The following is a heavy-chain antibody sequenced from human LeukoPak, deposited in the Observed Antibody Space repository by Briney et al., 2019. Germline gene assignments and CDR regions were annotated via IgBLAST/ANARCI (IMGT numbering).Heavy chain of an antibody. J-gene: IGHJ5*02. CDR1: GGSISGSY. D-gene: IGHD6-19*01. CDR3: ARGGWSLDP. CDR2: IYYTGNT. Sequence: PSETLSLTCTVSGGSISGSYWSWVRQPPGKGLEWIRYIYYTGNTNYNPSLESRITMSVDTSKNQFSLRLTSVTAADTAVYYCARGGWSLDPWGQGTLVTVSS. V-gene: IGHV4-59*13.